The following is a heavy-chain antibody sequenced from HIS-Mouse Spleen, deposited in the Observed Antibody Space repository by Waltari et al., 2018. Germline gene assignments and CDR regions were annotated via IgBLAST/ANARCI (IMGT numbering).Heavy chain of an antibody. CDR1: GGSFSGYS. D-gene: IGHD6-13*01. CDR2: INHSGST. V-gene: IGHV4-34*01. J-gene: IGHJ4*02. CDR3: ARGKGSSSWYYFDY. Sequence: QLQLQQWGAGLLKPSETLSLTCAVYGGSFSGYSESWIRQPPGKGLEWIGEINHSGSTNYNPSLKSRVTISVDTSKNQFSLKLSSVTAADSAVYYCARGKGSSSWYYFDYWGQGTLVTVSS.